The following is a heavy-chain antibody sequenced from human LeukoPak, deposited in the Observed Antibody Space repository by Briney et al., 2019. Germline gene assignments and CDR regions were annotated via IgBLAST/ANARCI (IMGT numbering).Heavy chain of an antibody. CDR1: GYTLSNHA. D-gene: IGHD2-15*01. CDR2: ISADNGNT. J-gene: IGHJ6*02. V-gene: IGHV1-18*04. CDR3: ASGEVAVVYRAGGRYYYYYHAMDV. Sequence: ASVKVSCKGSGYTLSNHAFSWVRQAPGQGLEWMGWISADNGNTNHAQKFQGRVSLTTDTSTSTAYMELRSLRSDDTAVYYCASGEVAVVYRAGGRYYYYYHAMDVWGQGTTVTVSS.